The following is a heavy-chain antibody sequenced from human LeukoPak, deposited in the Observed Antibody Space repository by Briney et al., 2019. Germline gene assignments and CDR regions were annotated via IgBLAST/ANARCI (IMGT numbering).Heavy chain of an antibody. D-gene: IGHD3-10*01. CDR3: ARSERLWFGELLVLDY. CDR1: GGSISSSSYY. J-gene: IGHJ4*02. V-gene: IGHV4-39*07. CDR2: IYYSGST. Sequence: SETLSLTCTVSGGSISSSSYYWGWIRQPPGKGLEWIGRIYYSGSTYYNPSLKSRVTISVDTSKNQFSLKLSSVTAADTAVYYCARSERLWFGELLVLDYWGQGTLVTVSS.